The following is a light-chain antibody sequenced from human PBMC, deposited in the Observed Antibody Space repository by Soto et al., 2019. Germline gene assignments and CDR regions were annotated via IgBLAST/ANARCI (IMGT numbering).Light chain of an antibody. CDR1: QGISSA. J-gene: IGKJ1*01. CDR3: QQYNIYPWT. CDR2: DAS. V-gene: IGKV1-13*02. Sequence: AIQLTQSPSSLSASVGDRVTITCRASQGISSALAWYQQKPGKAPKLLIYDASSLESGVPSRFSGSGSGTDFTLTISSLQPEDFATYYCQQYNIYPWTFGQGTKVDIK.